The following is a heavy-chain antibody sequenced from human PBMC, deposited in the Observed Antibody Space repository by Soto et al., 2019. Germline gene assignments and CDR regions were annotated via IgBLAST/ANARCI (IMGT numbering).Heavy chain of an antibody. J-gene: IGHJ3*02. CDR2: ISYDGSNK. V-gene: IGHV3-30-3*01. D-gene: IGHD3-10*01. CDR1: GFTFSSYA. CDR3: ASLTGVAFDI. Sequence: ESGGGVVQPGRSLRLSCAASGFTFSSYAMHWVRQAPGKGLEWVAVISYDGSNKYYADSVKGRFTISRDNSKNTLYLQMNSLRAEDTAVYYCASLTGVAFDIWGQGTMVTVSS.